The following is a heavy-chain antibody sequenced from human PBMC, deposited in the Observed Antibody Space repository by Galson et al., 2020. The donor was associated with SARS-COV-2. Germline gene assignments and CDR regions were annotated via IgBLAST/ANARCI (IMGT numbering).Heavy chain of an antibody. CDR3: ARDGQLSSGWAFDY. Sequence: GRSLRLSCAPSGFTFSSHAIHWVRQAPGKGLEWVAQIFYDGSDKYYGDSVKGRFTISRDSSKHMVYLQMNNLKVDDTAVYYCARDGQLSSGWAFDYRGQGTLVTVSS. D-gene: IGHD6-19*01. V-gene: IGHV3-33*01. CDR1: GFTFSSHA. CDR2: IFYDGSDK. J-gene: IGHJ4*02.